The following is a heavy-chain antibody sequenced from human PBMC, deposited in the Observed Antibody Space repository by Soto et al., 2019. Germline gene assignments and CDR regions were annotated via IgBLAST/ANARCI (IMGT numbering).Heavy chain of an antibody. D-gene: IGHD6-13*01. Sequence: SETLSLTCAVYGGSFSGYYWSWIRQPPGKGLEWIGEINHSGSTNYNPSLKSRVTISVDTSKNQFSLKLSSVTAADTAVYYCARYKGRSIAARRTSNWFDPWGQGTLVTVSS. CDR2: INHSGST. J-gene: IGHJ5*02. V-gene: IGHV4-34*01. CDR3: ARYKGRSIAARRTSNWFDP. CDR1: GGSFSGYY.